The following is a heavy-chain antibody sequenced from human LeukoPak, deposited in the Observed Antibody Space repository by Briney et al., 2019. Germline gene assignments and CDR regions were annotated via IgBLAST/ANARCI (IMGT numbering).Heavy chain of an antibody. D-gene: IGHD6-13*01. CDR3: ARSLPYGTTWYGRSDF. CDR2: IRQDGDTK. Sequence: PGGSLRLSCAASGFPSNAYWMTWVRQAPGRGLEWVANIRQDGDTKYYVDSVKGRFTISRDNAMNSLYLQMNSLRAEDTAIYYCARSLPYGTTWYGRSDFWGQGTLVTVSS. J-gene: IGHJ4*02. V-gene: IGHV3-7*03. CDR1: GFPSNAYW.